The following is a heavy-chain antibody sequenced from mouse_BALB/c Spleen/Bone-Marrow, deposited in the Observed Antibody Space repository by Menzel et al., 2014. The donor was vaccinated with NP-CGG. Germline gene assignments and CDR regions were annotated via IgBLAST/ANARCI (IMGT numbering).Heavy chain of an antibody. CDR3: ARRNGNFRYYAMDY. CDR1: GFSLTTYD. D-gene: IGHD2-1*01. J-gene: IGHJ4*01. Sequence: QVQLQQPGPGLVQPSQSLSITCTVSGFSLTTYDVVWVRQSPGKGLEWLGVIWSGGSTDYNAAFISRLSINKDNSKSQVIFKMNNLQAYDTAIYYCARRNGNFRYYAMDYWGQGTSVTVSS. CDR2: IWSGGST. V-gene: IGHV2-2*01.